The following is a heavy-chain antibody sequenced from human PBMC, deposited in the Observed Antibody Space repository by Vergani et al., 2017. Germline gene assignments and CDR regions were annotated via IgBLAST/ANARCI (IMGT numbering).Heavy chain of an antibody. V-gene: IGHV3-23*01. CDR1: GFTFSSYA. J-gene: IGHJ6*02. CDR3: ATGPKGYDCMDV. CDR2: ISGSGGST. Sequence: EVQLLESGGGLVQPGGSLRLSCAASGFTFSSYAMSWVRQAPGKGLEWVSAISGSGGSTYYADSVKGRFTISRDNSKNTLYLQRNSLRAEDTAVYYCATGPKGYDCMDVWGQGTTVTVSS.